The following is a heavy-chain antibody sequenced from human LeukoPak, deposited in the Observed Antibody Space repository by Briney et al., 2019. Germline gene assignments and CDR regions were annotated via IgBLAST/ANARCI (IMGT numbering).Heavy chain of an antibody. CDR1: GFTFSNYW. CDR3: ARPSVLGPNTDY. V-gene: IGHV3-7*01. J-gene: IGHJ4*02. D-gene: IGHD4/OR15-4a*01. CDR2: IEQDGSEK. Sequence: GGSLRLSCAASGFTFSNYWMGWVRQTPGKGLEWVATIEQDGSEKYYVDSVKGRGTISRDNAKKSLSLQMNSPRDDDTAVYYCARPSVLGPNTDYWGQGTLVTVSS.